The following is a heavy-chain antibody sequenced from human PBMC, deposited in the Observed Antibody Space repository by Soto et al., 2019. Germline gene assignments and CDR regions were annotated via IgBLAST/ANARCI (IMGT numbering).Heavy chain of an antibody. CDR3: ARHEGDSYGYYYYYGMDV. V-gene: IGHV4-39*01. D-gene: IGHD5-18*01. Sequence: SETLSLTCAVSGGSISSSSYYWGWIRQPPGKGLEWIGSIYYSGSNYYNPSLKSRVTISVDTSKNQFSLKLSSVTAADTAVYYFARHEGDSYGYYYYYGMDVWGQGTTVTVSS. J-gene: IGHJ6*02. CDR1: GGSISSSSYY. CDR2: IYYSGSN.